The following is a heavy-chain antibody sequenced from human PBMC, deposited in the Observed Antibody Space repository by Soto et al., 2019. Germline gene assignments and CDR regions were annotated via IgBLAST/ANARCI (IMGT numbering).Heavy chain of an antibody. V-gene: IGHV3-30-3*01. CDR1: GFTFSSYA. CDR2: ISYDGSNK. CDR3: ARDGLSGCIDY. D-gene: IGHD6-19*01. Sequence: GGSLRLSCAASGFTFSSYAMHWVRQAPGKGLEWVAVISYDGSNKYYADSVKGRFTISRDNSKNTLYLQMNSLRAEDTAVYYCARDGLSGCIDYWGQGTLVTVSS. J-gene: IGHJ4*02.